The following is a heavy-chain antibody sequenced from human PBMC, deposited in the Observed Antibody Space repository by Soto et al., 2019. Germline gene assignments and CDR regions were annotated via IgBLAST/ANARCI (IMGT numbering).Heavy chain of an antibody. CDR1: GGSVSSGSYY. CDR3: ARVPHYAAFWSGYQLYYCYYGMDV. D-gene: IGHD3-3*01. CDR2: IYYSGST. Sequence: SETLSLTCTVSGGSVSSGSYYWSWIRQPPGKGLEWIGYIYYSGSTNYNPSLKSRVTISVDTSKNQFSLKLSSVTAADTAVYYCARVPHYAAFWSGYQLYYCYYGMDVWGQGTTVTVSS. J-gene: IGHJ6*02. V-gene: IGHV4-61*01.